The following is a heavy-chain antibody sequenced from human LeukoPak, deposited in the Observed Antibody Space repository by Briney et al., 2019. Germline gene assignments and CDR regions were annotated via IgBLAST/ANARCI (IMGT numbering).Heavy chain of an antibody. V-gene: IGHV1-18*01. J-gene: IGHJ3*02. CDR1: GYTFTSYG. CDR3: ARDTMIYSPEAFDI. CDR2: ISAYNGNT. Sequence: ASVKVSCKASGYTFTSYGISWVRQAPGQGLEWMGWISAYNGNTNYAQKLQGRVTMTTDTSTSTAYMELRSLRSDDTAVYDCARDTMIYSPEAFDIWGQGTMVTVSS. D-gene: IGHD3-22*01.